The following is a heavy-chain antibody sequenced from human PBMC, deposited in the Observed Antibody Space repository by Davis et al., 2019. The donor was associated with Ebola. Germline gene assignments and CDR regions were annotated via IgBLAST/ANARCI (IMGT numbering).Heavy chain of an antibody. J-gene: IGHJ6*02. CDR3: AREGGLVRGVVITWKYGMDV. D-gene: IGHD3-10*01. V-gene: IGHV1-18*04. Sequence: ASVKVSCKASGYMFTNYGISWVRQAPGQGLEWMGWISGYNGNTDYAQTVQGRVSMTTDTSTSTAYMELSSLRSEDTAVYYCAREGGLVRGVVITWKYGMDVWGQGTRVTVSS. CDR2: ISGYNGNT. CDR1: GYMFTNYG.